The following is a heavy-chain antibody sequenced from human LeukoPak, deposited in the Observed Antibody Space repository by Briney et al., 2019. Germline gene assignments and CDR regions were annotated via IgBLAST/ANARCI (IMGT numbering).Heavy chain of an antibody. J-gene: IGHJ4*02. CDR2: MYSSGRT. Sequence: SETLSLTCSVSGGSVSSGSYYWSWIRQPPGEGLEWIGYMYSSGRTSYNPSLKSRVTISVDTSKNQFSLKLSSVTAADTAVYYCAREVELAAVDYWGQGTLVTVSS. CDR1: GGSVSSGSYY. V-gene: IGHV4-61*01. CDR3: AREVELAAVDY. D-gene: IGHD1-7*01.